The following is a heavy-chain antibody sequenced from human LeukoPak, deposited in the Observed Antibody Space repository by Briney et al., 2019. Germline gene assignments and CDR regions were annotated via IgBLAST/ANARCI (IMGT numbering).Heavy chain of an antibody. CDR2: IYYSGST. CDR1: GGSISSYY. CDR3: ATSSAGITVYDY. V-gene: IGHV4-59*08. D-gene: IGHD1-20*01. Sequence: SETLSLTCTVSGGSISSYYWSWIRQPPGKGLEWIGYIYYSGSTNYNPSLKSRVTISVDTSKNQFSLKLSSVTAADTAVYYCATSSAGITVYDYWGQGTLVTVSS. J-gene: IGHJ4*02.